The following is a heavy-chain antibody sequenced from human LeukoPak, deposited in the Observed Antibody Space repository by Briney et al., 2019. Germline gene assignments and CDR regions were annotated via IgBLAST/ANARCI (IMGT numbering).Heavy chain of an antibody. CDR1: GFTFTSSA. V-gene: IGHV1-58*01. Sequence: GTSVKVSCKASGFTFTSSAVQWVRQARGQRLEWIGWIVVGSGDTNYAQKFQERVTITRDMSTSTAYMELSSLRSEDTAVYYCAAEEMATSLDAFDIWGQGTMVTVSS. CDR3: AAEEMATSLDAFDI. D-gene: IGHD5-24*01. CDR2: IVVGSGDT. J-gene: IGHJ3*02.